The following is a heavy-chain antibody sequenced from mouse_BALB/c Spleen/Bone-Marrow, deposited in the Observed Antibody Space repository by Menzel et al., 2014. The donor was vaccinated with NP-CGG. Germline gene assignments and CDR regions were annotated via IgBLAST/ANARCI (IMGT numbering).Heavy chain of an antibody. CDR2: INPSNGGT. V-gene: IGHV1S81*02. J-gene: IGHJ2*01. CDR1: GYTFTSYY. D-gene: IGHD2-1*01. CDR3: TRYGNYHFDY. Sequence: QVHVKQSGAELVKPGASVKLSCKASGYTFTSYYMYWVKQRPGQGLEWIGEINPSNGGTNFNEKFKSKATLTVDKSSSTAYMQLSSLTSEDSAVYYCTRYGNYHFDYWGQGTTLTVSS.